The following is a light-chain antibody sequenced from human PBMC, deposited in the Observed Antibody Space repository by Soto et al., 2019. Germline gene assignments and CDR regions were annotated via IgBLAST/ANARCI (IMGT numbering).Light chain of an antibody. CDR2: KAT. V-gene: IGKV1-5*03. Sequence: DIQMTQSPSTLPASVGDIVTVACRASQSIGSWLAWYQQKPGHAPKLLIYKATTLESGVPSRFSGSGSCTAFTLTIASLQPADLATYYCQQYADYSSFGQGTRVE. CDR1: QSIGSW. CDR3: QQYADYSS. J-gene: IGKJ1*01.